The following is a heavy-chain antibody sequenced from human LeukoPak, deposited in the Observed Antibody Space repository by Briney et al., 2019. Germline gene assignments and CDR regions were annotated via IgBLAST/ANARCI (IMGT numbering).Heavy chain of an antibody. D-gene: IGHD1-26*01. V-gene: IGHV1-2*02. CDR2: INPNTGGT. CDR3: TRADSGSYLAWFDP. Sequence: GASVKVSCKASGYTFTGYYMHWVRQAPGQGLEWMGCINPNTGGTKSGMKFQGRVTMTRDTSISTAYMEVSSLGSDDTAVYYCTRADSGSYLAWFDPWGQGTLVTVSS. J-gene: IGHJ5*02. CDR1: GYTFTGYY.